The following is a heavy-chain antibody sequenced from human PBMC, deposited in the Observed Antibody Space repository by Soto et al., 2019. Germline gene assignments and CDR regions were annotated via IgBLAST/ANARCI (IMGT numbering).Heavy chain of an antibody. CDR1: GFTVSSNY. D-gene: IGHD1-26*01. V-gene: IGHV3-53*04. Sequence: GGSLRLSCAASGFTVSSNYMSWVRQAPGKGLEWVSVIYSGGSTYYADSVKGRFTISRHNSKNTLYLKMNSLRAEDTAVYYWARGGGSYAFDIWGQGTMVTVSS. CDR2: IYSGGST. J-gene: IGHJ3*02. CDR3: ARGGGSYAFDI.